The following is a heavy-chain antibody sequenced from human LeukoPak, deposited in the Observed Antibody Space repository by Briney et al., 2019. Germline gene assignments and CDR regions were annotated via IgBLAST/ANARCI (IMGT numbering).Heavy chain of an antibody. Sequence: GGSLRLSCAASGFTFSSYSMTWVRQVPGRGPEWVANVNRDGSETYYLDSVKGRFTISKDNAKNSLYLQMNSLRAEDTALYHCARNNGMDVWGQGTTVIVSS. CDR2: VNRDGSET. CDR1: GFTFSSYS. J-gene: IGHJ6*02. V-gene: IGHV3-7*03. CDR3: ARNNGMDV.